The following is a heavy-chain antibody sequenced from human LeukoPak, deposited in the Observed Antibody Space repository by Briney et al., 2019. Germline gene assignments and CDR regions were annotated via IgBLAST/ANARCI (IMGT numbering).Heavy chain of an antibody. V-gene: IGHV4-34*01. CDR3: ARRPRDYVWGSYRYYFDY. CDR2: INHSGST. J-gene: IGHJ4*02. D-gene: IGHD3-16*02. CDR1: GGSISSYY. Sequence: SETLSLTCTVSGGSISSYYWSWIRQPPGKGLEWIGEINHSGSTNYNPSLKSRVTISVDTSKNQFSLKLSSVTAADTAVYYRARRPRDYVWGSYRYYFDYWGQGTLVTVSS.